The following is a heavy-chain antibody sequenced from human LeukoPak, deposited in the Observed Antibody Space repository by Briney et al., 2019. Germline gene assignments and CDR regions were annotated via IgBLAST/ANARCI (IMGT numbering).Heavy chain of an antibody. CDR2: IYPGDSDT. V-gene: IGHV5-51*01. CDR1: GYSFTSYW. CDR3: ARGNPGRYSSGWPFDY. Sequence: GESLKISCKGSGYSFTSYWIGWVRQMPGKGLEWMGIIYPGDSDTRYSPSFQGQVTISADKSISTAYLQWSSLKASDTAMYYCARGNPGRYSSGWPFDYWGQGTLVTVSP. J-gene: IGHJ4*02. D-gene: IGHD6-19*01.